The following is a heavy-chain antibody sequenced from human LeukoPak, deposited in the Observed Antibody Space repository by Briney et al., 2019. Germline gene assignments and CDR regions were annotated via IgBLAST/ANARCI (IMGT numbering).Heavy chain of an antibody. D-gene: IGHD3-10*02. CDR1: GFTFSDYY. J-gene: IGHJ6*04. Sequence: GGSLRLSCAASGFTFSDYYMSWIRQAPGKGLEWISYISSSGDTIFYADSVKGRFTISRDNAKNSLYQQMNSLRAEDTAVYYCAELGITMIGGVWGKGTTVTISS. CDR3: AELGITMIGGV. CDR2: ISSSGDTI. V-gene: IGHV3-11*04.